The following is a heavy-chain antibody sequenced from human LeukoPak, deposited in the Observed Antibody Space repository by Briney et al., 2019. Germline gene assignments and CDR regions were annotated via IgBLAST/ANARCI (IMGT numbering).Heavy chain of an antibody. D-gene: IGHD3-22*01. V-gene: IGHV3-21*04. CDR2: IRFTGSYI. J-gene: IGHJ4*02. CDR1: GFTFSSYS. CDR3: AKDRVIVEYYFDY. Sequence: PGGSLRLSCAASGFTFSSYSMNWVRQAPGRGLEWVSSIRFTGSYIYYADSVKGRFTISRDNSKNTLYLQMNSLRAEDTAVYYCAKDRVIVEYYFDYWGQGTLVTVSS.